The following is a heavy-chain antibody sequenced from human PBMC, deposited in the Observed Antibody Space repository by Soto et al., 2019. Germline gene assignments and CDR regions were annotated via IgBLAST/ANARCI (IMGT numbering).Heavy chain of an antibody. J-gene: IGHJ4*02. CDR1: RFTFSSYG. CDR2: IWYDGSNK. CDR3: VRGTNGWRGMDY. D-gene: IGHD2-8*01. V-gene: IGHV3-33*01. Sequence: PGGSLRLSCAASRFTFSSYGMHWVRQAPGKGLEWVAAIWYDGSNKFYADSVKGRFTISRDNSKNTLNLQMNSLRAEDTAVYYCVRGTNGWRGMDYWGQGTLVTVSS.